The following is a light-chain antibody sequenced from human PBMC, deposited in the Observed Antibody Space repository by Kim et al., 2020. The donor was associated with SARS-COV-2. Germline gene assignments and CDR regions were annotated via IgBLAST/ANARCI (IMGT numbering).Light chain of an antibody. J-gene: IGLJ2*01. CDR2: GKN. Sequence: VALRHTVRITCQGDSLRSYYATWYQQKPGQAPILVIYGKNNRPSGIPDRFSGSTSGNTASLTITGTQAGDEADYYCNSRDSNDNVVFGGGTKVTVL. CDR1: SLRSYY. V-gene: IGLV3-19*01. CDR3: NSRDSNDNVV.